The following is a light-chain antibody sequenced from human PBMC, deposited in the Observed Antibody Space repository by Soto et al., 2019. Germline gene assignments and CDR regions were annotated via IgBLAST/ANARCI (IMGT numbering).Light chain of an antibody. CDR1: QSVGTN. J-gene: IGKJ1*01. CDR2: GAS. V-gene: IGKV3-15*01. CDR3: QQYNSWTWT. Sequence: EIVMTQSPATLSMSPGGRATLSCRASQSVGTNVAWFQNKPGQPPRILLYGASTWASGIPVRFSGSGSGTDFNLTISNLQSEDFAIYECQQYNSWTWTFGQGTKVDIK.